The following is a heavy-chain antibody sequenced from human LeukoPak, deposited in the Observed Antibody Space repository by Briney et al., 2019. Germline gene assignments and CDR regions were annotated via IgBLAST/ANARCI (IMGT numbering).Heavy chain of an antibody. CDR2: VKPDTGAT. V-gene: IGHV1-2*02. CDR3: ARERPTLLTRIRGIATAPDH. D-gene: IGHD3-10*01. Sequence: GASVKVSCKTSGYVFTAYYIHWVRQAPGQGLEWLGFVKPDTGATNSAQQLQGGVSMTSDASVTTAYMELSGLTSDDTALYFCARERPTLLTRIRGIATAPDHWGQGTLVTVSS. CDR1: GYVFTAYY. J-gene: IGHJ5*02.